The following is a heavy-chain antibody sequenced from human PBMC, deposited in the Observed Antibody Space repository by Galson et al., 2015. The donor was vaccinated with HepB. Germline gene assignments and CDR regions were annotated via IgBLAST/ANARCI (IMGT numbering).Heavy chain of an antibody. J-gene: IGHJ4*02. V-gene: IGHV4-31*03. D-gene: IGHD3-9*01. CDR2: IYYSGST. CDR3: ARMGGLRYSY. Sequence: LSLTCTVSGGSISSGGYYWSWLRQHPGKGLEWIGYIYYSGSTYYNPSLKSRVTISVDTSKNQFSLKLSSVTAADTAVYYCARMGGLRYSYWGQGTLVTVSS. CDR1: GGSISSGGYY.